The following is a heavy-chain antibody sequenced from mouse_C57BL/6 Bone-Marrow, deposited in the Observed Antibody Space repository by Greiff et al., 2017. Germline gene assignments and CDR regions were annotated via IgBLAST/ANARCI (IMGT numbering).Heavy chain of an antibody. CDR2: IDPSDSYT. J-gene: IGHJ2*01. V-gene: IGHV1-50*01. Sequence: QVQLQQPGAELVKPGASVKLSCKASGYTFTSYWMQWVKQRPGQGLEWIGEIDPSDSYTNYNQKFKGKATLTVDTSSSTAYMQLSSLTSEDSAVXYCARDGYYYFADWGQGTTLTVSS. CDR3: ARDGYYYFAD. CDR1: GYTFTSYW. D-gene: IGHD2-3*01.